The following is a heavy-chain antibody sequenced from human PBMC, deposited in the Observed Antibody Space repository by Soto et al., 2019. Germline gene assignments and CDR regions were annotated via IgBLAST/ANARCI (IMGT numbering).Heavy chain of an antibody. V-gene: IGHV4-59*01. CDR3: ARAYGGFDNGLDV. CDR1: GDSIRSYY. D-gene: IGHD5-12*01. Sequence: SEPLSLTCTVSGDSIRSYYWTWIRQPPGKGLELIGYIYYSGSTRYNPSLKSRVTISVDMSKNQFSLKLSSVIAADTAVYYCARAYGGFDNGLDVGGQGTAVTVAS. J-gene: IGHJ6*02. CDR2: IYYSGST.